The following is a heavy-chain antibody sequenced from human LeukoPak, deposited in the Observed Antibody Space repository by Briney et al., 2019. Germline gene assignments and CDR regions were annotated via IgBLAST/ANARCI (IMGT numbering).Heavy chain of an antibody. CDR2: IYTSGST. CDR3: ARDIRSGDYRRYYGMDV. D-gene: IGHD4-17*01. J-gene: IGHJ6*02. CDR1: GGSISSYY. Sequence: PSETLSLTCTVSGGSISSYYWGWIRQPAGKGLEWIGRIYTSGSTNYNPSLKSRVTMSVDTSKNQFSLKLSSVTAADTAVYYCARDIRSGDYRRYYGMDVWGQGTTVTVSS. V-gene: IGHV4-4*07.